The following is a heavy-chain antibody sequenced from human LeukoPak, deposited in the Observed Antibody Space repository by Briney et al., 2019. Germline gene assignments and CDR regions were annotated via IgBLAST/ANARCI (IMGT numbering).Heavy chain of an antibody. CDR2: ISGSGGST. Sequence: GGSLRLSCAASGFTFSSYAMSWVRQAPGKGLEWVSAISGSGGSTYYADSVKGRFTISRDNSKNTLYLQMNSLRAEDTAVYYCAKDMQLVLYYYYMDVWGKGTTVTVSS. D-gene: IGHD6-6*01. V-gene: IGHV3-23*01. J-gene: IGHJ6*03. CDR3: AKDMQLVLYYYYMDV. CDR1: GFTFSSYA.